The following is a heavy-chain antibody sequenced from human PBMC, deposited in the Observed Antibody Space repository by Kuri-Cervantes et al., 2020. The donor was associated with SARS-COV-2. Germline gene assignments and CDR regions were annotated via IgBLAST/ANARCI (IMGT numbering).Heavy chain of an antibody. V-gene: IGHV4-38-2*01. CDR1: GYSISSGYY. D-gene: IGHD3-22*01. Sequence: SETLSLTCAVSGYSISSGYYWGWIRQPPGKGLEWIGYIYYSGSTYYNPSLKSRVTISVDTSKNQFSLKLSSVTAADTAVYYCARAVASSGYYYVLDAFDIWGQGTMVTVSS. J-gene: IGHJ3*02. CDR2: IYYSGST. CDR3: ARAVASSGYYYVLDAFDI.